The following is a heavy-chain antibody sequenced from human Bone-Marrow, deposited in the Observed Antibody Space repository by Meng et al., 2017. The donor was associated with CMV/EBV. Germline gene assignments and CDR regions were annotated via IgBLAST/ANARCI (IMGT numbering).Heavy chain of an antibody. J-gene: IGHJ6*02. CDR2: INHSGST. D-gene: IGHD6-19*01. CDR3: ARGAVPKGMDV. V-gene: IGHV4-34*01. Sequence: SETLSLTCAVYGGSFSGYYWSWIRQPPGKGLEWIGEINHSGSTNYNPSLKSRVTISVDTSKNQFSLKLSSVTAADTAVYYCARGAVPKGMDVWGQGTTATVPS. CDR1: GGSFSGYY.